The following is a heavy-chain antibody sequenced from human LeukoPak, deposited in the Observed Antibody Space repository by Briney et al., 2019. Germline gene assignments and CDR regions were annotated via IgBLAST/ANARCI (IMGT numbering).Heavy chain of an antibody. V-gene: IGHV1-69*04. CDR1: GGTFSSYA. CDR2: IIPILGIA. Sequence: ASVKVSCKASGGTFSSYAIGWVRQAPGQGLEWMGRIIPILGIANYAQKFQGRVTITADKSTSTAYMELSSLRSEDTAVYYCARDLLDTDNYWGQGTLVTVSS. CDR3: ARDLLDTDNY. D-gene: IGHD5-18*01. J-gene: IGHJ4*02.